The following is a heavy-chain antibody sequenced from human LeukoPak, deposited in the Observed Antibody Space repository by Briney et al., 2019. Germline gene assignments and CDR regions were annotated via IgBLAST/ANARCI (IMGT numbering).Heavy chain of an antibody. CDR2: ISGSGGST. V-gene: IGHV3-23*01. Sequence: SGGSLRLSCAASGFTFSSYWMSWVRQAPGKGLEWVSAISGSGGSTYYADSVKGRFTISRDNSKNTLYLQMNSLRAEDTAVYYCAKTLRAGSGTFPRLYYYYGMDVWGQGTTVTVSS. CDR3: AKTLRAGSGTFPRLYYYYGMDV. J-gene: IGHJ6*02. CDR1: GFTFSSYW. D-gene: IGHD3-10*01.